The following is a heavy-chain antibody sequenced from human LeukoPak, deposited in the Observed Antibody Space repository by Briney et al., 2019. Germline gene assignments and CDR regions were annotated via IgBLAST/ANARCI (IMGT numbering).Heavy chain of an antibody. J-gene: IGHJ3*02. CDR1: GGSFSGYY. Sequence: NPSETLSLTCAVYGGSFSGYYWSWIRQPPGKGLEWIGEINHSGSTNYNPSLKSRVTISVDTSKNQFSLKLSSVTAAGTAVYYCARGPRGYSYGYLSGAFDIWGQGTMVTVSS. V-gene: IGHV4-34*01. D-gene: IGHD5-18*01. CDR2: INHSGST. CDR3: ARGPRGYSYGYLSGAFDI.